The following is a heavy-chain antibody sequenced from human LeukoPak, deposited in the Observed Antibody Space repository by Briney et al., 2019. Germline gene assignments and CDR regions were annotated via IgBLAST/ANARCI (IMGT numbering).Heavy chain of an antibody. Sequence: PSETLSLTCTVSGGSISSYYWSWIREPPGKGLEWIGYIYYGGSTDYNPSLKSRVTISVDTSKNHFSLKLSSVTAADTAVYYCARASGYSGYDRAAEYFQHWGQGTLVTVSS. CDR1: GGSISSYY. V-gene: IGHV4-59*01. CDR2: IYYGGST. D-gene: IGHD5-12*01. J-gene: IGHJ1*01. CDR3: ARASGYSGYDRAAEYFQH.